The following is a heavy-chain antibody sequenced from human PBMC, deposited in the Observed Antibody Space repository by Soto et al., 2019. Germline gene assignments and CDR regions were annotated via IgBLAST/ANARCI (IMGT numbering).Heavy chain of an antibody. CDR2: IKQDGSEK. D-gene: IGHD1-26*01. CDR1: GFTFSSYW. V-gene: IGHV3-7*01. CDR3: AGGEVGC. Sequence: EVQLVESGGGLVQPGGSLRLSCAASGFTFSSYWMSWVRQAPGKGLEWVANIKQDGSEKYYVDSVKGRFTISRDNAKNALYLQMNRLRAEDAAVYFGAGGEVGCWGQGAMVTVSS. J-gene: IGHJ4*02.